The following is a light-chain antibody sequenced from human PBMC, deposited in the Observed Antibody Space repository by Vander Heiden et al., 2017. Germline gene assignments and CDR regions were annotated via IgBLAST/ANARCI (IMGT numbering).Light chain of an antibody. CDR1: RIGTKS. V-gene: IGLV3-21*02. J-gene: IGLJ2*01. CDR3: QVWDSTSDHAV. CDR2: DDT. Sequence: SYVLTHPPSVSIAPGQTARITCGGNRIGTKSVHWYQQKPGKAPVVVVYDDTDRPSGIPERCSGSNSGNTATLTISRVEAGDEADYYCQVWDSTSDHAVFAGGTKLTVI.